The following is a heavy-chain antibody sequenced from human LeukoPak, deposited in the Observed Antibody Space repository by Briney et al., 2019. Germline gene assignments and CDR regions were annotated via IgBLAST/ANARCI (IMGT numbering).Heavy chain of an antibody. V-gene: IGHV1-8*01. CDR3: ARVSFQWLVYYFDY. CDR2: MNPNSGNT. CDR1: GYTFSSYD. J-gene: IGHJ4*02. D-gene: IGHD6-19*01. Sequence: ASVKVSCKASGYTFSSYDINWVRQAPGQGLEWMGWMNPNSGNTGYAQKFQGRVTMTRNTSISTAYMELISLRSEDTAVYYCARVSFQWLVYYFDYWGQGTLVTVSS.